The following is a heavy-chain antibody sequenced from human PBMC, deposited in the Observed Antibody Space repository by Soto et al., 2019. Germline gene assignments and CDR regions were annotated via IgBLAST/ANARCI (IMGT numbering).Heavy chain of an antibody. D-gene: IGHD3-10*02. CDR3: AGLYVHGGPWFDY. J-gene: IGHJ4*02. CDR1: GASISSTTYS. V-gene: IGHV4-39*01. CDR2: ISYSGIT. Sequence: QLQLQESGPGLVKPSETLSLSCTVSGASISSTTYSWGWIRQPPGKGLEWIGSISYSGITYYNPSSIRRGTLSVATPKRQFSLNLSSVTDADPAVYYCAGLYVHGGPWFDYWGQGTLVTVSS.